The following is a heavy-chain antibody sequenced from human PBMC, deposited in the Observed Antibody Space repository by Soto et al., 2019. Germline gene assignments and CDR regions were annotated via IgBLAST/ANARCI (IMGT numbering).Heavy chain of an antibody. CDR2: ISYDGSNK. CDR3: ARDWAAAAGKYYYYYGMDV. Sequence: PGGSLRLSCAASGFTFSSYAMHWVRQAPGKGLEWVAVISYDGSNKYYADSVKGRFTISRDNSKNTLYLQMNSLRAEDTAVYYCARDWAAAAGKYYYYYGMDVWGQGTTVTVSS. J-gene: IGHJ6*02. CDR1: GFTFSSYA. D-gene: IGHD6-13*01. V-gene: IGHV3-30-3*01.